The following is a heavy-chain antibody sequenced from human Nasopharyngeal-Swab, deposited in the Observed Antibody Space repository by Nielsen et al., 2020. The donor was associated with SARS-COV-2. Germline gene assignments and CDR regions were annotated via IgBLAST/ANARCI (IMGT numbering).Heavy chain of an antibody. Sequence: SETLSPTCAVYGGSFSGYYWNWIRQPPGKGLEWIWEINHSGSTNYNPSLKSPVTIPVDTSKNQFSLKLSSVTAADTAVYYCARSRYTSSWYGVRNWFDPWGQGTLVTVSS. CDR3: ARSRYTSSWYGVRNWFDP. CDR2: INHSGST. J-gene: IGHJ5*02. V-gene: IGHV4-34*01. D-gene: IGHD6-13*01. CDR1: GGSFSGYY.